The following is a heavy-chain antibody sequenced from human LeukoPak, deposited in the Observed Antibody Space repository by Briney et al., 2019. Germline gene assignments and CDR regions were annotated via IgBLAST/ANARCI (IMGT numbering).Heavy chain of an antibody. V-gene: IGHV4-34*01. CDR2: INHSGST. CDR1: GGSFSGYY. Sequence: KPSETLSLTCAVYGGSFSGYYWSWICQPPGKGLEWIGEINHSGSTNYNPSLKSRVTISVDTSKNQFSLKLSSVTAADTAVYYCARTINYFDYWGQGTLVTVSS. J-gene: IGHJ4*02. D-gene: IGHD3-3*01. CDR3: ARTINYFDY.